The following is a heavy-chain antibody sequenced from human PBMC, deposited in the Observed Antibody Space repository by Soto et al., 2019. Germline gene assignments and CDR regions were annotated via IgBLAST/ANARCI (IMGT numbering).Heavy chain of an antibody. CDR1: GSITNHH. J-gene: IGHJ4*02. Sequence: QVHLVQSGAEVKKPGASVNVSCQASGSITNHHMHWVRQAPGQGLEWMGIFNPSGLSTTYAQKFPGRVNITIDTSTSTVYMELSSLTSEDTAVYFCAKVTHRGPIAVAGPLGSWGQGTLVIVSS. V-gene: IGHV1-46*01. D-gene: IGHD6-19*01. CDR2: FNPSGLST. CDR3: AKVTHRGPIAVAGPLGS.